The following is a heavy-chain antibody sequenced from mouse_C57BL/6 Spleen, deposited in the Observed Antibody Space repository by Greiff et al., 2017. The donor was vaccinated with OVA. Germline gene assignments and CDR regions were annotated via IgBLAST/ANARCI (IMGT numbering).Heavy chain of an antibody. CDR2: INPSNGGT. CDR1: GYTFTSYW. J-gene: IGHJ4*01. CDR3: AREGYYSYYAMDY. Sequence: QVQLKQPGTELVKPGASVKLSCKASGYTFTSYWMHWVKQRPGQGLEWIGNINPSNGGTNYNEKFKSKATLTVDKSSSTAYMQLSSLTSEDSAVYYCAREGYYSYYAMDYWGQGTSVTVSS. D-gene: IGHD2-12*01. V-gene: IGHV1-53*01.